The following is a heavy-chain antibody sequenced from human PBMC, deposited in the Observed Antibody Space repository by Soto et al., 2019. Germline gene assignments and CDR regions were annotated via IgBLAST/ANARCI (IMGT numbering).Heavy chain of an antibody. D-gene: IGHD6-13*01. V-gene: IGHV5-51*01. CDR1: GYSFTTYW. CDR2: IYPGDSDT. Sequence: GESLKISCKGSGYSFTTYWIGWVRQMPGKGLEWMGIIYPGDSDTRYSPSFQGQVTISADKSISTAYLQWSSLKASDTAMYYCARDSSSWSNGFDPWGQGTLVTVSS. CDR3: ARDSSSWSNGFDP. J-gene: IGHJ5*02.